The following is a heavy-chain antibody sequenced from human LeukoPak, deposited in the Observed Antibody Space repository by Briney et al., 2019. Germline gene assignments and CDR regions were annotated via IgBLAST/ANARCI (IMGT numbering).Heavy chain of an antibody. J-gene: IGHJ4*02. D-gene: IGHD3-3*01. CDR2: IYHSGST. CDR1: LYSISSGYY. V-gene: IGHV4-38-2*01. Sequence: SETLSLTCAVSLYSISSGYYWGWIRQPPGKGLEWIGSIYHSGSTYYNPSLKSRVTISVDTSKNQFSLKLSSVTAADTAVYYCAGADTIFGAGPGWWGQGTLVTVSS. CDR3: AGADTIFGAGPGW.